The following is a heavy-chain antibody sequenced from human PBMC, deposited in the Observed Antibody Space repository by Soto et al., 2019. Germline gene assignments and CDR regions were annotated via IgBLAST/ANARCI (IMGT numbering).Heavy chain of an antibody. CDR1: GGSINSINW. V-gene: IGHV4-4*02. CDR3: ARSQGVVLTHAFHX. Sequence: ADTLSLTFGVSGGSINSINWWSWVRQTPGNGLEWICEIYHNGRSNYNPSLKSRLTLSIDKSKKQFFLNLTTVTAADTAVYYCARSQGVVLTHAFHXWGQGTLVTVSX. D-gene: IGHD2-15*01. J-gene: IGHJ5*02. CDR2: IYHNGRS.